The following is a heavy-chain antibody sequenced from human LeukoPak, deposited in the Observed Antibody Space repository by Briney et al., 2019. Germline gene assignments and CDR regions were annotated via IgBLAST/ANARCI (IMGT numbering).Heavy chain of an antibody. CDR1: GFTFSGSA. V-gene: IGHV3-73*01. Sequence: PGGSLRLSCAASGFTFSGSAMHWVRQASGKGLEWVGRVRSKANSYATAYAASVKGRFTISRDDSKNTAYLQVNSLKTEGTAVYYCTRVVPTDPSLTMDVWGQGTTVTVSS. CDR2: VRSKANSYAT. D-gene: IGHD2-2*01. CDR3: TRVVPTDPSLTMDV. J-gene: IGHJ6*02.